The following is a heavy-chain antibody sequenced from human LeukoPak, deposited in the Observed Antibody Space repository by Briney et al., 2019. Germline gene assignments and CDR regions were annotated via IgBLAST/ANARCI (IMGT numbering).Heavy chain of an antibody. J-gene: IGHJ6*03. V-gene: IGHV3-23*01. Sequence: GGSLRLSCAASGFTFSSYAMSWVRQAPGKGLEWVSAISGSGGSTYYADSVKGRFTISRDNSKNTLYLQMNSLRAEDTAVYYCAKDSEGYCSGGSCAPMDVWGKGTTVTISS. CDR1: GFTFSSYA. D-gene: IGHD2-15*01. CDR2: ISGSGGST. CDR3: AKDSEGYCSGGSCAPMDV.